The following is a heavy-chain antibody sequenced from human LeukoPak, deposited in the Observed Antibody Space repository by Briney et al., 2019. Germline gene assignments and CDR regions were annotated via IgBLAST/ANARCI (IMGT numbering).Heavy chain of an antibody. Sequence: SETLSLTCTVSGDSISPYYWSWIRQPPGKGLEWIGFVYYRGNTNHNPSLKSRVTISVDTSKNQFSLKLNSVTAADTAVYYCTRDGVSWILDYWGQGTLVTVSS. CDR1: GDSISPYY. V-gene: IGHV4-59*01. J-gene: IGHJ4*02. CDR3: TRDGVSWILDY. D-gene: IGHD3-16*01. CDR2: VYYRGNT.